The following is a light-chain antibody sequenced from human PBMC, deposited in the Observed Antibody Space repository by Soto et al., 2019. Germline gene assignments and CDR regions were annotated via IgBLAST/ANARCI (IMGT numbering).Light chain of an antibody. CDR1: QSISSW. V-gene: IGKV1-5*03. Sequence: DLQMTQSPSTLSASVGDRDTITCRASQSISSWLAWYQQKPGKAPKLLIYKASTLESGVPSKFSGSGSGTEFTLTISSLQPDDFATYYCQQYNTYPWTFGQGTKVDIK. J-gene: IGKJ1*01. CDR2: KAS. CDR3: QQYNTYPWT.